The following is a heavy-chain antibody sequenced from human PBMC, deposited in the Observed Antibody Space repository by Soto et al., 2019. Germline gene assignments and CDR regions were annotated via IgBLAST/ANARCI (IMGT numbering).Heavy chain of an antibody. CDR1: GFTFSSYW. J-gene: IGHJ5*02. Sequence: GGSLRLSCAASGFTFSSYWMSWVRQAPGKGLEWVANIKQDGSEKYYVDSVKGRFTISRDNAKNSLYLQMNSLRAEDTAVYYCARPTSEDDFWSGYYENGFDPWGQGTLVTVSS. CDR3: ARPTSEDDFWSGYYENGFDP. V-gene: IGHV3-7*05. CDR2: IKQDGSEK. D-gene: IGHD3-3*01.